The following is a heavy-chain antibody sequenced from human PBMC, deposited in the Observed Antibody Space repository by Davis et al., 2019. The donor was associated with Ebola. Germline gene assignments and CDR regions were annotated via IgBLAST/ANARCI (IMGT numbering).Heavy chain of an antibody. J-gene: IGHJ6*04. Sequence: HTGGSLRLSCAASGFTFSRYGIHWVRQAPGKGLVWVSRINSDGSSTSYADSVKGRFTISRDNAKNTLYLQMNSLRAEDTAVYYCARGDKLLSYGMDVWGKGTTVTVSS. CDR1: GFTFSRYG. V-gene: IGHV3-74*01. CDR3: ARGDKLLSYGMDV. D-gene: IGHD2-15*01. CDR2: INSDGSST.